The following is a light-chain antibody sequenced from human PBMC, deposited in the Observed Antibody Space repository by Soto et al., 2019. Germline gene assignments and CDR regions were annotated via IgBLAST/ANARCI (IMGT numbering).Light chain of an antibody. Sequence: ALTQPASVSGSPGQSITISCTGTSRDVGAYDYVSWYLQYPDKAPQLLIYYVDHRPSGVSSRFSGSKSGNTASLTISGLQAEDEGDYYCCSYADGSIYFFGTGTKPTVL. J-gene: IGLJ1*01. V-gene: IGLV2-14*03. CDR2: YVD. CDR3: CSYADGSIYF. CDR1: SRDVGAYDY.